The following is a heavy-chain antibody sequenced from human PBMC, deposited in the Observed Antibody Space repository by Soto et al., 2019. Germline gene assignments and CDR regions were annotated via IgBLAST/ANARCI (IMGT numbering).Heavy chain of an antibody. D-gene: IGHD1-1*01. V-gene: IGHV3-21*02. CDR2: ISGSSTYI. CDR1: GFTFSDYS. CDR3: ARCCAMECLQPSAITY. Sequence: EVQLVESGGGLVKPGGSLRLSCAASGFTFSDYSMNWVRQAPGKGLEWVASISGSSTYIFYAASVKGRFTVSRDNAKNSQTLQINSLRADDTAMYYCARCCAMECLQPSAITYWGQGTLVTVSS. J-gene: IGHJ4*02.